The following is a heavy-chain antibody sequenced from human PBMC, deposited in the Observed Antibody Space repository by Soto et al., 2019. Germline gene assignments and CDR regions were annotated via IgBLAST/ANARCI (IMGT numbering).Heavy chain of an antibody. CDR3: ARDELVYYFDF. CDR1: GYSIRSGYY. CDR2: IYHSGRT. J-gene: IGHJ4*02. D-gene: IGHD1-7*01. Sequence: PSETLSLTCAVSGYSIRSGYYWGWIRQAPGKGLEWIGSIYHSGRTYYNPSLKSRVTISVDTSKNQFSLKLSSVTASDTAVYYCARDELVYYFDFWGQGTLVTVS. V-gene: IGHV4-38-2*02.